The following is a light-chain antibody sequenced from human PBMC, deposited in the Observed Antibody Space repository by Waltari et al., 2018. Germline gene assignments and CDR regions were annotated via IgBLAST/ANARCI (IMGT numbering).Light chain of an antibody. J-gene: IGKJ4*01. V-gene: IGKV1-5*01. CDR2: EAS. Sequence: DIQMTQSPSTLSASVADKVTITCRSSQSLTNWLAWYQQKPGKAPTLLIYEASTFESGVPSRFSGSGSGAEFTLTISSLQPDDFATYYCQMYTTYSQTFGGGTKVEMK. CDR1: QSLTNW. CDR3: QMYTTYSQT.